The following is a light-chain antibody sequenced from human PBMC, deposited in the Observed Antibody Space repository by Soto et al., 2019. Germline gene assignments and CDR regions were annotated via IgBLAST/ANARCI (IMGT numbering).Light chain of an antibody. CDR3: MQALQTRNT. V-gene: IGKV2-28*01. CDR2: LGS. Sequence: DIVMTQSPLSLPVTPGEPASISCRSSQSLLHSNGYNYLDWYLQKPGQSPQLLIYLGSNRASGVPDRFSGSGSGTDFTLKISRVEAEDLGVYYCMQALQTRNTFGQGTKLEIK. J-gene: IGKJ2*01. CDR1: QSLLHSNGYNY.